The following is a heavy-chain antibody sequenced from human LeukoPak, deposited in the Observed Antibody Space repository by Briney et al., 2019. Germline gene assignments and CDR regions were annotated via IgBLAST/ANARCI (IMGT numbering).Heavy chain of an antibody. CDR1: GFTFSSYS. D-gene: IGHD3-16*01. CDR3: ARGVFYSDY. Sequence: GGSLRLACAASGFTFSSYSMNWVRQAPGKGLEWVSSITSTSNTIYYADSVKGRFTISRDNAKNSLYLQMNSLRAEDTAIYYCARGVFYSDYWGQGTMVTVSS. J-gene: IGHJ4*02. V-gene: IGHV3-48*01. CDR2: ITSTSNTI.